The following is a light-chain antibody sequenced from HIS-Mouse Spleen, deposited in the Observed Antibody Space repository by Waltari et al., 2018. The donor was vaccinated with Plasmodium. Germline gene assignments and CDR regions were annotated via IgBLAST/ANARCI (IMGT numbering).Light chain of an antibody. CDR3: QQYNNWSFT. CDR2: GAS. V-gene: IGKV3-15*01. J-gene: IGKJ3*01. CDR1: QSGSSN. Sequence: EIVMTQSPATLSVSPGERATLSCRANQSGSSNLAWYQQKPGQAPRLLIYGASTRATGIPARFSGSWSGTEFTLTISSLQSEDFAVYYCQQYNNWSFTFGPGTKVDIK.